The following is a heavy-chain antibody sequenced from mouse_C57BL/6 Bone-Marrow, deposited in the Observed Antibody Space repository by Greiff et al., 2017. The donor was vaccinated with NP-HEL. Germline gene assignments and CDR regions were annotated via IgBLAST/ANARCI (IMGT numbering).Heavy chain of an antibody. D-gene: IGHD1-1*01. J-gene: IGHJ3*01. V-gene: IGHV1-19*01. CDR2: INPYNGGT. CDR3: ARCRITTVVEY. CDR1: GYTFTDYY. Sequence: EVKLMESGPVLVKPGASVKMSCKASGYTFTDYYMNWVKQSHGKSLEWIGVINPYNGGTSYNQKFKGKATLTVDKSSSTAYMELNSLTSEDSAVYYCARCRITTVVEYWGQGTLVTVSA.